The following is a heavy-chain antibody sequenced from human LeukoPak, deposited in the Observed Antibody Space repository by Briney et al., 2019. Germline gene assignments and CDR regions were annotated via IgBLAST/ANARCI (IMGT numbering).Heavy chain of an antibody. CDR3: VKDYSGTDGLDI. CDR2: IRHDGSNK. J-gene: IGHJ3*02. CDR1: GFSFITYG. V-gene: IGHV3-30*02. Sequence: GGSLRLSCAASGFSFITYGMHWVRQAPGKGLEGVAFIRHDGSNKYYADSVKGRFTISRDNSKNTLSLQMNSLRSEDTAVYYCVKDYSGTDGLDIWGQGTMVTVS. D-gene: IGHD1-26*01.